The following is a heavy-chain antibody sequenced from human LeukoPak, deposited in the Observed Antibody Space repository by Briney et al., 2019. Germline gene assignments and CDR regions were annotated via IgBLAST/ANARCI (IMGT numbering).Heavy chain of an antibody. CDR3: AKDGLYSLDY. V-gene: IGHV3-30*18. CDR2: ISYDGSNK. J-gene: IGHJ4*02. CDR1: GFTFSSYA. Sequence: PGGSLRLSCAASGFTFSSYAMSWVRQAPGKGLEWVAVISYDGSNKYYADSVKGRFTISRDNSKNTLYLQMNSLRAEDTAVYYCAKDGLYSLDYWGQGTLVTVSS. D-gene: IGHD6-13*01.